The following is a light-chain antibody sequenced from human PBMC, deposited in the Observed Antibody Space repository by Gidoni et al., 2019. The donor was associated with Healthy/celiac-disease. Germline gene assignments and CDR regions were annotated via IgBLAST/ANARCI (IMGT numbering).Light chain of an antibody. CDR2: WAS. V-gene: IGKV4-1*01. CDR3: QQYYSTWVT. Sequence: SLGERATINCKSSQSVLYSSNNKNYLAWYQQKPGQPPKLLIYWASTRESGVPDRFSGSGSGTDFTLTISSLQAEDVAVYYCQQYYSTWVTFGPGTKVDIK. J-gene: IGKJ3*01. CDR1: QSVLYSSNNKNY.